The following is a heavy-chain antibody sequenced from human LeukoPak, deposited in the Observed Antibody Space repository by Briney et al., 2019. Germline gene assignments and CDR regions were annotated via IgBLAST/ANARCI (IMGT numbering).Heavy chain of an antibody. V-gene: IGHV3-20*04. D-gene: IGHD2-15*01. CDR3: ARLSSAYYYYYMDV. Sequence: GGSLRLSCAASGFTFDDYGMSWVRQAPGKGLEWVSGINWNGGSTGYADSVKGRFTISRDNAKNSLYLQMNSLRAEDTALYYCARLSSAYYYYYMDVWGKGTTVTVSS. CDR1: GFTFDDYG. CDR2: INWNGGST. J-gene: IGHJ6*03.